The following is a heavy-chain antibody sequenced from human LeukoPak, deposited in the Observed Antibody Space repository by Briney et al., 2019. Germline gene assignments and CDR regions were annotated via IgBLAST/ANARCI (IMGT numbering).Heavy chain of an antibody. Sequence: PGGSLRLSCVASGFTFSSYAVSWVRQAPEKGRGWGSAVSGSGGSTSYADPVKGRFPISRDNSKNTLFVQMNSLSAEDTAVYYCAKAGGDYYHYYAMDVWGRGTTVTVSS. J-gene: IGHJ6*02. D-gene: IGHD1-26*01. CDR3: AKAGGDYYHYYAMDV. V-gene: IGHV3-23*01. CDR1: GFTFSSYA. CDR2: VSGSGGST.